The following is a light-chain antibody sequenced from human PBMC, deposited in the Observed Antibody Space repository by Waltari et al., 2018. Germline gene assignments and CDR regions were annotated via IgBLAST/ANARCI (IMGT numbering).Light chain of an antibody. V-gene: IGKV3-11*01. CDR2: DSS. CDR1: QSVSTS. CDR3: QQRSNGSPMYT. J-gene: IGKJ2*01. Sequence: EVVLTQSPATLSLSPGERATLSCRASQSVSTSLAWYQQKPGQAPRLLIYDSSNRATGIPARFSGSGFGTDFTLTISSLEPEDFAVYYCQQRSNGSPMYTFGQGTKLEIK.